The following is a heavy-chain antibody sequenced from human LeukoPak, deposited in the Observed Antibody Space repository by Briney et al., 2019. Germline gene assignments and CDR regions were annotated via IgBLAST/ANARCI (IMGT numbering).Heavy chain of an antibody. Sequence: SETLSLTCTVSGGSITNTNYYWAWIRQSPGKGLEWIGYIYYSGNTYYNPSLKSRVTISVDTSKNQFSLNLNSVTAADTAVYYCARGRGDEYGDYDYWGQGTLVTVSS. D-gene: IGHD4-17*01. CDR1: GGSITNTNYY. CDR3: ARGRGDEYGDYDY. J-gene: IGHJ4*02. V-gene: IGHV4-39*07. CDR2: IYYSGNT.